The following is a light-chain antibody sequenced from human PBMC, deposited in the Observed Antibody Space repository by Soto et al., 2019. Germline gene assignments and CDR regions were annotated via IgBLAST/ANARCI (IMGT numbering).Light chain of an antibody. V-gene: IGKV3-11*01. CDR3: HHRTT. CDR2: DAS. Sequence: EIVLTQSPATLSLSPGERATLSCRASRSVSSQLAWYQQKVGQTPRLLIYDASNRATGIPARFSGSGSGTDFTLTISSLEPEDFGVYYCHHRTTFGPGTKVDIK. CDR1: RSVSSQ. J-gene: IGKJ3*01.